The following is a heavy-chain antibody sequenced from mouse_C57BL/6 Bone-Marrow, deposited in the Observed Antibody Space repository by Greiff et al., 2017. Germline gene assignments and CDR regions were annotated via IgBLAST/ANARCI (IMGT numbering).Heavy chain of an antibody. CDR2: IDPENGDT. D-gene: IGHD1-2*01. V-gene: IGHV14-4*01. Sequence: VQLQQSGAELVRPGASVKLSCTASGFNIKDDYMHWVKQRPEQGLEWIGWIDPENGDTEYASKFQGKATIPADTSSNTAYLQLSSLTSEDTAVYYCTPITTPGAYRGQGTLVTVSA. CDR3: TPITTPGAY. CDR1: GFNIKDDY. J-gene: IGHJ3*01.